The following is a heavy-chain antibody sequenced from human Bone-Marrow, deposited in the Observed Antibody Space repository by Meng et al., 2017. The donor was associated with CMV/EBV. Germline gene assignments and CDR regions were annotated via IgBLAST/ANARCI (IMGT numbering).Heavy chain of an antibody. CDR3: ARARFQPIVVVPAARTEGYYYYGMDV. Sequence: ASVKVSCKASGYTFTGYYMHWVRQAPGQGLEWMGWINPNSGGTNYAQKFQGRVTMTRDTSISTAYMELSRLRSDDTAVYYCARARFQPIVVVPAARTEGYYYYGMDVWGQGTTVTVSS. D-gene: IGHD2-2*01. CDR1: GYTFTGYY. V-gene: IGHV1-2*02. J-gene: IGHJ6*02. CDR2: INPNSGGT.